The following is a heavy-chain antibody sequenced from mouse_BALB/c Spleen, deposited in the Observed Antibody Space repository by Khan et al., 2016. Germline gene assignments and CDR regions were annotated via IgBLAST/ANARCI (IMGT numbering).Heavy chain of an antibody. Sequence: QIQLVQSGPELKKPGETVKISCKASGYTFTTDGMQWVQQMPGKGLKWIGWINTHTGGPNYAEDFKGRFAFSLETSASTAYLQIRNLKNEDTATYFCARTVDNYGYFDYGGQGTTLTVSS. J-gene: IGHJ2*01. D-gene: IGHD1-1*01. CDR3: ARTVDNYGYFDY. CDR1: GYTFTTDG. CDR2: INTHTGGP. V-gene: IGHV9-4*02.